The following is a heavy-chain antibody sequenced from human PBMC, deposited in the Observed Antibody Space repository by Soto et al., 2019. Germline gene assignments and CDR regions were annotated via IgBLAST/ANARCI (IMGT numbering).Heavy chain of an antibody. CDR2: IYYSGST. J-gene: IGHJ4*02. CDR1: GGSISSGGYY. Sequence: SETLSLTCTVSGGSISSGGYYWSWIRQHPGKGLEWIGYIYYSGSTYYNPSLKSRVTISVDTSKNQFSLKLSSVTAADTAVYYCARALSNTGTLESRVFDYWGQGTLVTVSS. D-gene: IGHD3-3*01. V-gene: IGHV4-31*03. CDR3: ARALSNTGTLESRVFDY.